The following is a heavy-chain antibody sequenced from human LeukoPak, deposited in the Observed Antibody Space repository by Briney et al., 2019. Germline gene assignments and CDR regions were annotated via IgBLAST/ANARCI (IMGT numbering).Heavy chain of an antibody. J-gene: IGHJ4*02. D-gene: IGHD3-3*01. CDR2: IYTSGST. Sequence: SETLSLTCTVSGGSISSYYWSWIRQPAGKGLEWIGRIYTSGSTNYNPSLKSRVTMSVDTPKNQFSLKLSSVTAADTAVYYCARESPYDFWSGLDYWGQGTLVTVSS. CDR3: ARESPYDFWSGLDY. V-gene: IGHV4-4*07. CDR1: GGSISSYY.